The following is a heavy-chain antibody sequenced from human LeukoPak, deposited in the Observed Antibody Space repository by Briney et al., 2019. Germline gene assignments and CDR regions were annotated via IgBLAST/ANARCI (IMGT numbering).Heavy chain of an antibody. CDR1: GGSISSHY. D-gene: IGHD3-22*01. CDR3: VRWTYYYDSSGYSDAFDI. J-gene: IGHJ3*02. Sequence: SETLSLTCTVSGGSISSHYWSWIRQPPGKGLEWIGYIYYSGSTNYNPSLKSRVTISVDTSKNQFSLKLSSVTAADTAVYYCVRWTYYYDSSGYSDAFDIWGQGTMVTVSS. V-gene: IGHV4-59*11. CDR2: IYYSGST.